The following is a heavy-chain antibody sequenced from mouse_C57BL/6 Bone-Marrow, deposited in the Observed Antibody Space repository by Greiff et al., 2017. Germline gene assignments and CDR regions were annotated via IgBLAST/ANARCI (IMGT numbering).Heavy chain of an antibody. J-gene: IGHJ1*03. D-gene: IGHD1-1*01. CDR3: ARSVYYGSSYRYFAG. V-gene: IGHV1-82*01. CDR1: GYAFSSSW. CDR2: IYPGDGDT. Sequence: VQLQQSGPELVKPGASVKISCKASGYAFSSSWMNWVKQRPGKGLEWIGRIYPGDGDTNYNGKFKGKATLTADTSSSTAYMQLSSLTSEDSAGYFCARSVYYGSSYRYFAGRGTATMVTVSA.